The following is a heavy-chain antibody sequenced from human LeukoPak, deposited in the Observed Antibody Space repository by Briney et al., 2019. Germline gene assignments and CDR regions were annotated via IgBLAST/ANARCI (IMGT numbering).Heavy chain of an antibody. CDR1: GGSISSSSYY. Sequence: PSETLSLTCTVSGGSISSSSYYWGWIRQHPGKGLGWIGYIYYSGSSYYNPSLRSRVTISVDTSKNHFSLKLSSVTAADTAVYYCARNRDGYNSFDYWGQGTLVTVSS. CDR2: IYYSGSS. CDR3: ARNRDGYNSFDY. J-gene: IGHJ4*02. D-gene: IGHD5-24*01. V-gene: IGHV4-31*03.